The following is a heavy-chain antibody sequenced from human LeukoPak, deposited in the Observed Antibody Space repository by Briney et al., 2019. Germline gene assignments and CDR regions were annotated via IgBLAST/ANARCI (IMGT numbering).Heavy chain of an antibody. CDR1: GFTFSSYW. V-gene: IGHV3-7*01. CDR2: INKDGGEK. Sequence: GGSLRLSCAASGFTFSSYWMSWVRQAPGKGLEWVANINKDGGEKYYVDSVKGRFTISRDNAKNSLYLQMNSLRAEDTAVYYCARVFGGTTVKLDYWGQGTLVTVSS. CDR3: ARVFGGTTVKLDY. D-gene: IGHD4-17*01. J-gene: IGHJ4*02.